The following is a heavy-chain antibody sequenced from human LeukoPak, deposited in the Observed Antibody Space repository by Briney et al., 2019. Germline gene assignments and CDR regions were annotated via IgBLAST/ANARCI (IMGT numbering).Heavy chain of an antibody. Sequence: SETLSLTCAVYGGSFSGYYWSWIRQPPGKGLEWIGEINHSGSTNYNPSLKSRVTIPVDTSKNQFSLKLSSVTAADTAVYYCASGILFSGGTTFDYWGQGTLVTVSS. CDR1: GGSFSGYY. J-gene: IGHJ4*02. CDR2: INHSGST. D-gene: IGHD2-15*01. CDR3: ASGILFSGGTTFDY. V-gene: IGHV4-34*01.